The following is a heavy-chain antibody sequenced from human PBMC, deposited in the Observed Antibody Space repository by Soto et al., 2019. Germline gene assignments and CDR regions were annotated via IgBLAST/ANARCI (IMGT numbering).Heavy chain of an antibody. V-gene: IGHV1-46*03. D-gene: IGHD2-15*01. Sequence: QVQLVQSGPEVKKPWASVKISCRASGYRFTKYYVHWVRQAPGQGLEWMGVIDPRGGGTTYAQKFQDRVTMTRDSALSTVFLDLASLRSEDTAMYFCASHCSTRCSDWIDPWGQGTLVIVSS. J-gene: IGHJ5*02. CDR3: ASHCSTRCSDWIDP. CDR1: GYRFTKYY. CDR2: IDPRGGGT.